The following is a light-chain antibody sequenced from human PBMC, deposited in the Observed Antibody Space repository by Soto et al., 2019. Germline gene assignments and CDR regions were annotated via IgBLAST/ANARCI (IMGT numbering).Light chain of an antibody. CDR3: QQLMSYPIT. J-gene: IGKJ5*01. Sequence: DIQLTQSPSFLSASVGDRVTITCRASQGISNYLAWYKQKPRKAPELPIFGASTLQSGVPSRFRGSGSGTEFTLTISSLQPEDFATYYCQQLMSYPITFGQGTRLEIK. CDR1: QGISNY. V-gene: IGKV1-9*01. CDR2: GAS.